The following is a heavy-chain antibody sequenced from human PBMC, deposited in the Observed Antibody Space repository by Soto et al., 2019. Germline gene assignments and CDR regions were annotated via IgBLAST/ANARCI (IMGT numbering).Heavy chain of an antibody. CDR2: ITSNGDNT. CDR1: GLTFNSYA. CDR3: VTTPRSPLANY. V-gene: IGHV3-64D*08. D-gene: IGHD2-15*01. Sequence: GGSLRLSCSASGLTFNSYAMYWVRQAPGKGLEYVSAITSNGDNTFYPDSVKGRFTISRDNSKNTLYLQMNSLRTEDTAMYYCVTTPRSPLANYWGQGTLVTVSS. J-gene: IGHJ4*02.